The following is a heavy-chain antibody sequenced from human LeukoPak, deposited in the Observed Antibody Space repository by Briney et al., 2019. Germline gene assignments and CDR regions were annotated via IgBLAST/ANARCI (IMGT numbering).Heavy chain of an antibody. CDR1: GGSXXSYY. CDR2: IYYSGST. Sequence: LSLTXXXSGGSXXSYYWSWIRQPPGKGLEWIGYIYYSGSTNYNPSLKSRVTISVDTSKTQFSLKLSSVTAADTAVYYCARDMRGQSSSWYGWFDPWGQGTLVTVSS. D-gene: IGHD6-13*01. V-gene: IGHV4-59*01. J-gene: IGHJ5*02. CDR3: ARDMRGQSSSWYGWFDP.